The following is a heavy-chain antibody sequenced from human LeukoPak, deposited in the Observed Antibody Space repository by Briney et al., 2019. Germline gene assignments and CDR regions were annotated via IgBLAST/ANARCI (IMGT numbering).Heavy chain of an antibody. CDR3: ARHGRYYDSSGYYYFP. Sequence: GESLKISCKGSGYSFTSYWLGWVRQMPGKGLEWMGIIYPGDSDTRYSPSFQGQVTISADQSISTAYLQWSSLKASDTAMYYCARHGRYYDSSGYYYFPWGQGTLVTVSS. CDR1: GYSFTSYW. J-gene: IGHJ5*02. V-gene: IGHV5-51*01. D-gene: IGHD3-22*01. CDR2: IYPGDSDT.